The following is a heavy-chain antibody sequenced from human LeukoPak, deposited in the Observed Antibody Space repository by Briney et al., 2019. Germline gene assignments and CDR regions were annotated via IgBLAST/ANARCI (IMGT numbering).Heavy chain of an antibody. CDR3: AREKPGDYYFLDS. Sequence: PGGSLRLSCAASGFIFSDYYMTWVRQAPGKGLEWISYISSRGDIIYYADSVKGRFTISRDDAKNSVFLQMDSLRAEDTAVYYCAREKPGDYYFLDSWGQGTLVTVSS. D-gene: IGHD4-17*01. CDR2: ISSRGDII. J-gene: IGHJ4*02. CDR1: GFIFSDYY. V-gene: IGHV3-11*01.